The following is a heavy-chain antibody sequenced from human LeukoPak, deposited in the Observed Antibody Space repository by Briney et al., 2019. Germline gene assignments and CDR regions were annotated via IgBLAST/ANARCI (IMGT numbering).Heavy chain of an antibody. CDR2: IYISGTT. Sequence: SETLSLTCTASGGSISSGSYYWSWLRQPAGKGLEWIGRIYISGTTNYNPSLKSRVTISVDTSKNQFSLNLSSVTAAGTALYYCAREFDIWGQGTMVTVSS. V-gene: IGHV4-61*02. CDR3: AREFDI. J-gene: IGHJ3*02. CDR1: GGSISSGSYY.